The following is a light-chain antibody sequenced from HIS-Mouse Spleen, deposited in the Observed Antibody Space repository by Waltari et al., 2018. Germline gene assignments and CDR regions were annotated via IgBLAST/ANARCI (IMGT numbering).Light chain of an antibody. J-gene: IGKJ1*01. CDR3: QQYNNWPPWT. CDR1: QSVSSN. CDR2: GAS. Sequence: TLSVSPGERATLSCRASQSVSSNLAWYQQKPGQAPRLLIYGASTRATGIPARFSGSGSGTEFTLTISSMQSEDFAVYYCQQYNNWPPWTFGQGTKVEIK. V-gene: IGKV3-15*01.